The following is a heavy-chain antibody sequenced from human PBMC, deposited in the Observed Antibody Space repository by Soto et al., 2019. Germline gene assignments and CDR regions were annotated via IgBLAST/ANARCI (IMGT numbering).Heavy chain of an antibody. J-gene: IGHJ5*02. D-gene: IGHD6-6*01. CDR3: VKASTYSSSQGWFDP. Sequence: SLRLSCAASGFRFDGYAMNWVRQPPGKGLEWVSGISWNSGNIDYADSVKGRFTISRDNAKNSLYLQMNSLRAEDTALYYCVKASTYSSSQGWFDPWGQGTMVTVSS. CDR2: ISWNSGNI. V-gene: IGHV3-9*01. CDR1: GFRFDGYA.